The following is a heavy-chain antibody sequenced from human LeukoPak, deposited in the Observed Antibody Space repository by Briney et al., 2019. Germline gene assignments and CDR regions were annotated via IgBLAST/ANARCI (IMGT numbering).Heavy chain of an antibody. CDR3: ARGPYYDTLTGHIDY. Sequence: GGSLRLSCAASGFTFSNYGTHWVRQAPGKGLEYLSGISTNGGSTYYANAVKGRFTISRDNSKNTLYLQMGSLRVEDMAVYYCARGPYYDTLTGHIDYWGQGTLVTVSS. CDR2: ISTNGGST. V-gene: IGHV3-64*01. J-gene: IGHJ4*02. D-gene: IGHD3-9*01. CDR1: GFTFSNYG.